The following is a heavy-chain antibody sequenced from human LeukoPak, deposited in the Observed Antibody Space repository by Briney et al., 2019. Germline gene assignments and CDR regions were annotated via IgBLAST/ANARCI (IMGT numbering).Heavy chain of an antibody. J-gene: IGHJ6*03. Sequence: PSETLSLTCAVYGGSFSGYYWSWIRQPPGKGLEWIGEINHSGSTNYNPSLKSRVTISVDTSKNQFSLKLSSVTAADTAVYYCARGEATGYYYYMDVWGKGTTVTVSS. V-gene: IGHV4-34*01. D-gene: IGHD1-1*01. CDR2: INHSGST. CDR3: ARGEATGYYYYMDV. CDR1: GGSFSGYY.